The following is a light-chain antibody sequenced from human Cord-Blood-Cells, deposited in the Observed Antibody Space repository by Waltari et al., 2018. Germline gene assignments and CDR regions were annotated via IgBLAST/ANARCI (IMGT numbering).Light chain of an antibody. V-gene: IGKV3-15*01. CDR2: GAS. Sequence: EIVMTQSPATLSMSPGERATLSCRASQSVSSNLAWYQQKPGQAPRLLIYGASTRATGIPARFSGSGSGTEFTLTISSLQSEDFAVYYCQQYNNWPTCGQGTKVEIK. J-gene: IGKJ1*01. CDR3: QQYNNWPT. CDR1: QSVSSN.